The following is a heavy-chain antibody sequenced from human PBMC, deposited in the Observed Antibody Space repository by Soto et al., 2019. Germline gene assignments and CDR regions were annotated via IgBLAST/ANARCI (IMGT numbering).Heavy chain of an antibody. V-gene: IGHV1-69*13. Sequence: VASVKVSCKASGGTFSSYAISWVRQAPGQGLEWMGGIIPIFGTANYAQKFQGRVTITADESTSTAYMELSSLRSEDTAVYYCARGSVPSCYLDTACWFDPWGQGTLVTVSS. CDR2: IIPIFGTA. D-gene: IGHD2-2*01. CDR1: GGTFSSYA. CDR3: ARGSVPSCYLDTACWFDP. J-gene: IGHJ5*02.